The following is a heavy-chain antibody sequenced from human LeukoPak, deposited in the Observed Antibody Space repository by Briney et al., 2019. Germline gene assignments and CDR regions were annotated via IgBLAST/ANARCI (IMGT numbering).Heavy chain of an antibody. J-gene: IGHJ4*02. D-gene: IGHD6-6*01. CDR2: ISSSSTTI. CDR1: GFTFSSYA. CDR3: ARARVRSKEAARLVDY. Sequence: PGGSLRLSCAASGFTFSSYAMSWVRQAPGKGLEWVSCISSSSTTIYYADSVKGRFTITRDNAKNSLYLQMNSLRAEDTAVYYCARARVRSKEAARLVDYWGQGTLVTVSS. V-gene: IGHV3-48*04.